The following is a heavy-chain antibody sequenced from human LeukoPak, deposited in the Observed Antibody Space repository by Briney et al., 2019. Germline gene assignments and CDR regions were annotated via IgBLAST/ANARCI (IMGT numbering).Heavy chain of an antibody. CDR2: ISDSGDIT. CDR1: GFAFSNQA. D-gene: IGHD6-19*01. Sequence: PGGSLRLSCAASGFAFSNQAMGWVRQASGKGLEWVSVISDSGDITYYADSVKGRFTISRDNSKNTPFLQMNSLRAEDTAVYYCAKDARRTSGWYFFDYWGQGTLVTASS. CDR3: AKDARRTSGWYFFDY. J-gene: IGHJ4*02. V-gene: IGHV3-23*01.